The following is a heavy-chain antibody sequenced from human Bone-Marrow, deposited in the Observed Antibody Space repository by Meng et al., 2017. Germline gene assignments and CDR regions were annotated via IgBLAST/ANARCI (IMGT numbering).Heavy chain of an antibody. CDR2: IIPIFGTA. Sequence: GRLVRSWAGGKKPGSTVKVSCKPSGGPFSSSASSGVRQAPGQGLEGMGGIIPIFGTANYAQKFQGRVTITADESTSTAYMELSSLRSEDTAVYYCVREVYSSSWPNWFDPWGQGTLVTVSS. CDR1: GGPFSSSA. CDR3: VREVYSSSWPNWFDP. D-gene: IGHD6-13*01. J-gene: IGHJ5*02. V-gene: IGHV1-69*01.